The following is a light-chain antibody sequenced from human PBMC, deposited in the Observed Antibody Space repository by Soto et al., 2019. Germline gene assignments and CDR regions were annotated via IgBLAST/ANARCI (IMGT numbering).Light chain of an antibody. CDR2: DVI. CDR3: SSYTSSSTRV. J-gene: IGLJ3*02. CDR1: SSDVGGYKY. Sequence: QSALTQPPSASGSPGQSVTISCTGTSSDVGGYKYVSWYQQHPGKAPKLIIYDVIKRPSGVPDRFSGSKSGNTASLTVSGLQAEDEADYYCSSYTSSSTRVFGGGTKRTVL. V-gene: IGLV2-8*01.